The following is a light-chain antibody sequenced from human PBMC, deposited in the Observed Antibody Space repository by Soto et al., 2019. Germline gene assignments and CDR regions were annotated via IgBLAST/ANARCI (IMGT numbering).Light chain of an antibody. CDR2: DAS. J-gene: IGKJ4*01. CDR1: QSVNSH. CDR3: QQRTNWRLT. Sequence: EIVLTQSPATLSLSPRERATLSCRASQSVNSHLTWYQQKPGQAPRLLIYDASNRATGIPARFSGSGSGSDFTLTICSLEPEDFAVYFRQQRTNWRLTFGGGTKVDI. V-gene: IGKV3-11*01.